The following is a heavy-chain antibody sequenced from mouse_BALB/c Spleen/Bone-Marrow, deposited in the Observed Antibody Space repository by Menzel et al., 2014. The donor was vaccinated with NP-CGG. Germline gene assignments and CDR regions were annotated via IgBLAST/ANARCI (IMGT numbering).Heavy chain of an antibody. CDR3: ARRASPTGPMDY. CDR1: GFTCSNFG. CDR2: ISSGSSTI. D-gene: IGHD1-1*01. J-gene: IGHJ4*01. Sequence: EVKVVESGGGLVQPGGSRKLSCAASGFTCSNFGMHWVRQAPEKGLEWVAYISSGSSTIYYADTVKGRFTISRDNPKNTLFLQMTSLRSEDTAMYYCARRASPTGPMDYWGQGTSVTVSS. V-gene: IGHV5-17*02.